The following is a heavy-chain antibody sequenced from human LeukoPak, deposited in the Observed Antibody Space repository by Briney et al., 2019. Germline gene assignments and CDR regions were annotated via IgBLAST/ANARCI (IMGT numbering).Heavy chain of an antibody. CDR2: TYYSGST. V-gene: IGHV4-59*12. CDR3: ARVYGYYYYMDV. Sequence: SETLSLTCTVSGGSISSYYWSWIRQPPGKGLEWIGYTYYSGSTNYNPSLKSRVTMSVDTSKNQFSLKLSSVTAADTAVYYCARVYGYYYYMDVWGKGTTVTISS. J-gene: IGHJ6*03. CDR1: GGSISSYY. D-gene: IGHD2-8*01.